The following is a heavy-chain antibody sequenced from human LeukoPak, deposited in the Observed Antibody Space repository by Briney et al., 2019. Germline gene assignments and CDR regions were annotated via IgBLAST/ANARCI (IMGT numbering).Heavy chain of an antibody. Sequence: SVKVSCKASGGTFSSYAISWVRQAPGQGLEWMGGIIPIFGTANYAQKFQGRVTITTDESTSTDYMELRSLRSEDTAVYYCARGRYYYGSGSYYNVDHDAFDIWGQGTMVTVSS. CDR2: IIPIFGTA. V-gene: IGHV1-69*05. D-gene: IGHD3-10*01. J-gene: IGHJ3*02. CDR1: GGTFSSYA. CDR3: ARGRYYYGSGSYYNVDHDAFDI.